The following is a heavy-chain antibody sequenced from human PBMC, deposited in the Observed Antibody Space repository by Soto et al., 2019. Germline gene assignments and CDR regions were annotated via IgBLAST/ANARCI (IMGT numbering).Heavy chain of an antibody. CDR3: ARERPESSGWYL. CDR1: GYTFTSYY. J-gene: IGHJ4*02. D-gene: IGHD6-19*01. CDR2: INPSGGST. V-gene: IGHV1-46*01. Sequence: QVQLVQSGAEVKKPGASVKVSCKASGYTFTSYYMHWVRQAPGQGLEWMGIINPSGGSTSYAQKFQGRXIMXRXMSTSTVYMELSSLRSEDTAVYYCARERPESSGWYLWGQGTLVTVSS.